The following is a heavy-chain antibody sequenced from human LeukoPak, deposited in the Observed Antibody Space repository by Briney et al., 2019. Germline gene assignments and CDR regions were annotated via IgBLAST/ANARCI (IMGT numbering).Heavy chain of an antibody. D-gene: IGHD4-11*01. CDR2: IYTSGST. J-gene: IGHJ6*03. CDR1: GNSFGDYY. CDR3: TRADPTVGYYYYYYMDV. Sequence: SETLSLTCTVSGNSFGDYYWSWIRQPAGKGLEWIGRIYTSGSTTYNPSLKSRVTMSVDTSKSQFSLNLMSVTAADTAVYYCTRADPTVGYYYYYYMDVWGKGTTVTVSS. V-gene: IGHV4-4*07.